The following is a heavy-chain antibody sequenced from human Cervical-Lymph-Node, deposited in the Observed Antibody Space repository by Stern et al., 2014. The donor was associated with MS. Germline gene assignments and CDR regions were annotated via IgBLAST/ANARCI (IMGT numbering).Heavy chain of an antibody. V-gene: IGHV1-18*01. J-gene: IGHJ3*02. CDR1: GYTFTSNG. CDR2: ISAYNGNT. Sequence: VQLVQSGAEVKKPGASVKVSCKASGYTFTSNGISWVRKAPGQRLELMGWISAYNGNTNYATKLQGRVTMTTDTSTIPAYMELRSLRSDDTAVYYCARGLLGSENAFDIWGQGTMVTVSS. CDR3: ARGLLGSENAFDI. D-gene: IGHD2-15*01.